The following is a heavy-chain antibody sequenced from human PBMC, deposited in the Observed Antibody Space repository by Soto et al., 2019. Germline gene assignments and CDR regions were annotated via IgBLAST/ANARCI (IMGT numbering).Heavy chain of an antibody. D-gene: IGHD2-8*01. CDR3: ARLVMVYVEAYMDV. Sequence: SETLSLTCTVSGGSISSSSYYWGWIRQPPGKGLEWIGSIYYSGSTYYNPSLKSRVTISVDTSKNQFSLKLSSVTAADTAVYYCARLVMVYVEAYMDVWGKGTTVTVSS. CDR1: GGSISSSSYY. CDR2: IYYSGST. J-gene: IGHJ6*03. V-gene: IGHV4-39*01.